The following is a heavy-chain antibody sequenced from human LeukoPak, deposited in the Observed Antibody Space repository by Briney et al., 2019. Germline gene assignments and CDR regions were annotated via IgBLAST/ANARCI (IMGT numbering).Heavy chain of an antibody. D-gene: IGHD2-2*01. CDR1: GGSFSVYY. V-gene: IGHV4-34*01. J-gene: IGHJ4*02. Sequence: SETLSLTCAVYGGSFSVYYWSWIRQPPGKGLEWIGEINHSGSTNYNPSLKSRVTISVGTSKNQFSLKLSSVTAADTAVYYCARGGGCSSTSCYPSWGQGTLVTVSS. CDR2: INHSGST. CDR3: ARGGGCSSTSCYPS.